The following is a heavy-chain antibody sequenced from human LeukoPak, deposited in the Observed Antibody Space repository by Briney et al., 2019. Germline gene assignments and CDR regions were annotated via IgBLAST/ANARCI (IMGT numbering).Heavy chain of an antibody. D-gene: IGHD3-22*01. V-gene: IGHV4-31*03. Sequence: NPSETLSLTCTVSGGSISSGGYYWSWIRQHPGKGLEWIGYIYYSGSTYYNPSLKSRVTISVDTSKNQFSLKLSSVTAADTAVYYCARGGDYDSSGLYNDGFDIWGQGTMVTVSS. CDR1: GGSISSGGYY. J-gene: IGHJ3*02. CDR3: ARGGDYDSSGLYNDGFDI. CDR2: IYYSGST.